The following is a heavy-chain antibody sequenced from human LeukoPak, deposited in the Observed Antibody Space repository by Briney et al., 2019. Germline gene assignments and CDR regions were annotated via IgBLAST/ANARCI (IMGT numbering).Heavy chain of an antibody. CDR1: AYTFTGYY. D-gene: IGHD3-10*01. V-gene: IGHV1-2*02. J-gene: IGHJ4*02. Sequence: GASVKVSCRASAYTFTGYYMHWVRQAPGQGLEWMGWINPNSGGTNYAQKFQGRVTMTRDTSIRTAYMELSRLRSDDTAVYYCARRLLWFGEFLGYWGQGTLVTVSS. CDR3: ARRLLWFGEFLGY. CDR2: INPNSGGT.